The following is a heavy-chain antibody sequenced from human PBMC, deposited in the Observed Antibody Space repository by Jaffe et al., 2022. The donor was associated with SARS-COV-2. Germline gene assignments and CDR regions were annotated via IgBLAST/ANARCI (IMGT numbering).Heavy chain of an antibody. D-gene: IGHD3-9*01. CDR1: GFTFSDYY. V-gene: IGHV3-11*01. Sequence: QVRLVESGGGLVKPGGSLRLSCAASGFTFSDYYMTWIRQAPGKGLEWISYISSTVTTIYYADSVRGRFTISRDNAENSLYLQMNSLRAEDTAVYYCARGAQLRYVDSWGQGTLVTVSS. CDR3: ARGAQLRYVDS. CDR2: ISSTVTTI. J-gene: IGHJ4*02.